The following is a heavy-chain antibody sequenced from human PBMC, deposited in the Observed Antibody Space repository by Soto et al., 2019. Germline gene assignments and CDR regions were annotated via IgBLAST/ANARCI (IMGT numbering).Heavy chain of an antibody. Sequence: GSLRLSGAASVFTFSSYAMSWVRQAPGKGLEWVSAISGSGGSTYYADSVKGRFTISRDNSKNTLYLQMDSLRAEDTAVYYCAKASEVAGRHYYYYYGMDVWGQGTTVTAP. J-gene: IGHJ6*02. CDR1: VFTFSSYA. CDR2: ISGSGGST. V-gene: IGHV3-23*01. CDR3: AKASEVAGRHYYYYYGMDV. D-gene: IGHD6-19*01.